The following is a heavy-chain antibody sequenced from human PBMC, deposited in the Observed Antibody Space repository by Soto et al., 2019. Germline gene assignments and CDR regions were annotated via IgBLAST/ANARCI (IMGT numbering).Heavy chain of an antibody. CDR1: GSTFSDYY. CDR2: IDTSGTKI. V-gene: IGHV3-11*01. D-gene: IGHD3-3*01. J-gene: IGHJ4*02. CDR3: ASHYDMWSGYLSPVDY. Sequence: GGSPRLSCAASGSTFSDYYMSWIRQAPGKGLEWISYIDTSGTKIYYADSVKGRFTITRDNAKNSLYLEMNSLRDEDTAVYYCASHYDMWSGYLSPVDYWGQGTLVTVSS.